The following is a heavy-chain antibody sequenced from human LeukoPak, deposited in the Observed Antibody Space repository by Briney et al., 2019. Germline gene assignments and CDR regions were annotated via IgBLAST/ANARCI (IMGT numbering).Heavy chain of an antibody. Sequence: PSETLSLTCTVSGGSISSSSYYWGWIRQPPGKGLEWIGSIYYSGSTYYNPSLKSRVTISVDTSKNQFSLKLSSVTAADTAVYYCARDSWGFGDAGEDYWGQGTLVTVSS. CDR1: GGSISSSSYY. J-gene: IGHJ4*02. CDR3: ARDSWGFGDAGEDY. D-gene: IGHD3-10*01. V-gene: IGHV4-39*07. CDR2: IYYSGST.